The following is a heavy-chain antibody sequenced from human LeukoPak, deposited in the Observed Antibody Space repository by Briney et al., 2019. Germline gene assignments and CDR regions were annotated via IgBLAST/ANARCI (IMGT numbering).Heavy chain of an antibody. CDR2: ISGSGGGT. CDR3: AKVSLGTAMTS. Sequence: GGSLRLSCAASGFTFSTYAMSWVRQAPGKGLDWLSAISGSGGGTYYADSVKGRFTISRDNSKNTLYLQLDSLRAEDTAVYYCAKVSLGTAMTSWGQGTLVTVSS. D-gene: IGHD5-18*01. CDR1: GFTFSTYA. J-gene: IGHJ5*02. V-gene: IGHV3-23*01.